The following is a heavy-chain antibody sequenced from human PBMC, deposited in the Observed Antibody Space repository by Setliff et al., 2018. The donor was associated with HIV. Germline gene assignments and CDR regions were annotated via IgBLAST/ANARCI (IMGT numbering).Heavy chain of an antibody. CDR2: VYHSGTT. CDR3: MRGRSITIFGVAYFDF. J-gene: IGHJ4*02. D-gene: IGHD3-3*01. CDR1: GYSISTAYY. V-gene: IGHV4-38-2*01. Sequence: TLSLTCAVSGYSISTAYYWGWIRRPPGKGLEWIGSVYHSGTTYYNPSLKSRVTISVDMSNNQFSLKVTSVTAADTAVYYCMRGRSITIFGVAYFDFWGQGTQVTVSS.